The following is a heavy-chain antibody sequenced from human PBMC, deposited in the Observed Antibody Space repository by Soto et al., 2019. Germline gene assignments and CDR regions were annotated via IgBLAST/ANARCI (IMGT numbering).Heavy chain of an antibody. Sequence: ASVKVSCKASGYTFTGYYMHWVRQAPGQGLEWMGWINPNSGGTNYAQKFQGWVTMTRDTSISTAYMELSRLISDDTAVYYCARDVGHYYYSSGPPRGGWFDSWGQGTLVTVSS. CDR2: INPNSGGT. CDR3: ARDVGHYYYSSGPPRGGWFDS. V-gene: IGHV1-2*04. J-gene: IGHJ5*01. D-gene: IGHD3-22*01. CDR1: GYTFTGYY.